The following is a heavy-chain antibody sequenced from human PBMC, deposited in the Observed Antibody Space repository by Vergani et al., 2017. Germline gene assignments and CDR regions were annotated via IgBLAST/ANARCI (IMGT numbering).Heavy chain of an antibody. V-gene: IGHV2-70*04. CDR3: ARSSNWGSTGFDY. D-gene: IGHD7-27*01. CDR2: IDWDDDK. J-gene: IGHJ4*02. Sequence: QVTLKESGPALVKPTQTLTLTCTFSGFSLSTSGMRVSWIRQPPGKALEWLARIDWDDDKFYSTSLKTRLTISKDTSKNQVVLTMTNMDPVDTATYYCARSSNWGSTGFDYWGQGALVTVSS. CDR1: GFSLSTSGMR.